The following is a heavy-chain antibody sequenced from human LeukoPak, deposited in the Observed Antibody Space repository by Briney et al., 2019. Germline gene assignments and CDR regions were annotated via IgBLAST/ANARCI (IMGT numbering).Heavy chain of an antibody. CDR3: ARDPNSRRWFDY. CDR1: GFYA. D-gene: IGHD6-13*01. Sequence: GSLRLPCAASGFYAMHWVRQAPGKGLEWVALISYDGSNKYYADSVKGRFTISRDNSKNTLYLQMNSLRAEDTAVYYCARDPNSRRWFDYWGQGTLVTVSS. J-gene: IGHJ4*02. CDR2: ISYDGSNK. V-gene: IGHV3-30-3*01.